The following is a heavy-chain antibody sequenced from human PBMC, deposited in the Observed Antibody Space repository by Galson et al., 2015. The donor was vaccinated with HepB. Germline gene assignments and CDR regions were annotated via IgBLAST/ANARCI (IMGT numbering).Heavy chain of an antibody. CDR1: GGSFSSYA. V-gene: IGHV1-69*13. J-gene: IGHJ3*01. CDR3: ARAPSYYDNSGDYGPNDAFYL. D-gene: IGHD3-22*01. CDR2: IIPVFETP. Sequence: SVKVSCKASGGSFSSYAISWVRQAPGHGLEWLGAIIPVFETPNYAQTFQGRVTITADESTTTVFMELSSLRSEDTAMYYCARAPSYYDNSGDYGPNDAFYLWGQGTMVIVSS.